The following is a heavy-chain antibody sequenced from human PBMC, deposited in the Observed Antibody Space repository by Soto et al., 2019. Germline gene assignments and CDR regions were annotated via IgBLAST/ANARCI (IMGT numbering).Heavy chain of an antibody. CDR1: GGSISTNH. CDR3: ASDENNCGIEV. J-gene: IGHJ6*02. Sequence: SETLSLTCTVSGGSISTNHWTWIRQPPGKGLEWIGYIYYRGSTNYNPSLKSRVSISVDTSQNQFSLKLSSVTAADTAVYYCASDENNCGIEVWGQGTRVIVSS. V-gene: IGHV4-59*01. CDR2: IYYRGST.